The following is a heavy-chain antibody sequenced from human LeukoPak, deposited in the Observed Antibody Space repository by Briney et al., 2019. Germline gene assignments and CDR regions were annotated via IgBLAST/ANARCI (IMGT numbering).Heavy chain of an antibody. Sequence: SETLSLTCTVSGGSISGSSYYWGRIRQPPGKELEWIGSIYYSGTTYNNPSLKSRVTISVDTSKNQFSLKVNSVTAADTAVYYCAREGSRDYGGLDDWGQGNLVTVSS. CDR2: IYYSGTT. V-gene: IGHV4-39*07. CDR3: AREGSRDYGGLDD. CDR1: GGSISGSSYY. J-gene: IGHJ4*02. D-gene: IGHD4-23*01.